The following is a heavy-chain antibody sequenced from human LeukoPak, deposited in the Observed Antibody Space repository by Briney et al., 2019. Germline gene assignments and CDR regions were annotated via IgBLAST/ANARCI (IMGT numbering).Heavy chain of an antibody. D-gene: IGHD1-26*01. CDR3: ARDGRVGATSPFDY. J-gene: IGHJ4*02. Sequence: GGSLRLSCAASGFTFDDYGVSWVRQAPGKGLKWFSGINWNGGSTGYADSVKGRFTISRDNAKNSLYLQMNSLRAEDTALYYCARDGRVGATSPFDYWGQGTLVTVSS. CDR1: GFTFDDYG. V-gene: IGHV3-20*04. CDR2: INWNGGST.